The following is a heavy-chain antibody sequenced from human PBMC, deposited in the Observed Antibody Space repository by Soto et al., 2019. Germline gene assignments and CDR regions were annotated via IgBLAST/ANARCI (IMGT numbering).Heavy chain of an antibody. V-gene: IGHV4-59*08. J-gene: IGHJ6*02. Sequence: PSETLSLTCTVSGGSISNHYWSWIRQPPGKGLEWIGYIYYSGSTNYNPSLKSRVTISVDTSKNQFSLKLSSVTAADTAVYYCARLGQIYPGPDGYYYGMDVWGQGTTVTVSS. CDR2: IYYSGST. CDR1: GGSISNHY. CDR3: ARLGQIYPGPDGYYYGMDV. D-gene: IGHD3-16*02.